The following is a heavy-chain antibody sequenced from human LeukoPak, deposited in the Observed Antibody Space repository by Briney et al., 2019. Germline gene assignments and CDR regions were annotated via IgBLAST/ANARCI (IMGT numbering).Heavy chain of an antibody. Sequence: GGSLRLSCAASGFTFSSYAMHWVRQAPGKGLEWVAVISYDGSNKYYADSVKGRFTISRDNSKNTLYLQMHSLRGEDTAVYYCAGSGSFFRFDYWGQGTLVTVSS. V-gene: IGHV3-30*04. CDR2: ISYDGSNK. D-gene: IGHD1-26*01. CDR1: GFTFSSYA. J-gene: IGHJ4*02. CDR3: AGSGSFFRFDY.